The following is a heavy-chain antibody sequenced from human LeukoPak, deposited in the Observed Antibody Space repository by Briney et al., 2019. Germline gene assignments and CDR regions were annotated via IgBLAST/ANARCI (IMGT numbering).Heavy chain of an antibody. J-gene: IGHJ4*02. D-gene: IGHD5-24*01. CDR1: GFTFSSYT. CDR3: ATYSSSAYNSDY. V-gene: IGHV3-21*01. Sequence: PGGSLRLSCSASGFTFSSYTMNWVRQAPGKGLEWVSSISTNSNYIYYADSVKGRFTISRDNTKNPLYLQMNSLRAEDTAVYYCATYSSSAYNSDYWGQGTLVTVSS. CDR2: ISTNSNYI.